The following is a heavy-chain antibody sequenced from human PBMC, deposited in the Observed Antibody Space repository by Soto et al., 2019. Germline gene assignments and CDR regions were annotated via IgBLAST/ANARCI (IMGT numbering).Heavy chain of an antibody. D-gene: IGHD3-10*01. V-gene: IGHV4-30-4*01. J-gene: IGHJ4*02. CDR3: AREGDAFGAPFDY. Sequence: QVQLQESGPGLVKPSQTLSLTCTVSGGSISSGNYYWSWIRPPPGKGLEWIGYIHYSGSTHYNPSLKSRVTISVDTSKNQFSLKLSSVTAADTAVYYCAREGDAFGAPFDYWGQGTLVTASS. CDR2: IHYSGST. CDR1: GGSISSGNYY.